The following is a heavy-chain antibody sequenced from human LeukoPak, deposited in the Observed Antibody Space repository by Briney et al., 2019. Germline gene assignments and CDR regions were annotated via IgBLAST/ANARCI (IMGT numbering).Heavy chain of an antibody. V-gene: IGHV5-51*01. D-gene: IGHD3-10*01. CDR1: GSGFTSYW. CDR3: ARQASLFYYGSGSSPWYFDY. Sequence: GASLKISCKGSGSGFTSYWIGWVRQMHGKGLEWMGIIYPGDSDTRYSPSFQGQVTISADKSTSTAYLQWSSLKASDTAMYYCARQASLFYYGSGSSPWYFDYWGQGTLVTVSS. J-gene: IGHJ4*02. CDR2: IYPGDSDT.